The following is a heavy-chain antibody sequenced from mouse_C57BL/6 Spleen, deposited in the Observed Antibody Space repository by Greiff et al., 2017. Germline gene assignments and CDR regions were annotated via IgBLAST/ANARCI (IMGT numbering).Heavy chain of an antibody. CDR2: IYPGSGNT. D-gene: IGHD3-1*01. CDR3: ARGGRGFDY. CDR1: GYTFTDYY. V-gene: IGHV1-76*01. Sequence: VKLMESGAELVRPGASVKLSCKASGYTFTDYYINWVKQRPGQGLEWIARIYPGSGNTYYNEKFKGKATLTAEKSSSTAYMQLSSLTSEDSAVYFCARGGRGFDYWGQGTTLTVSS. J-gene: IGHJ2*01.